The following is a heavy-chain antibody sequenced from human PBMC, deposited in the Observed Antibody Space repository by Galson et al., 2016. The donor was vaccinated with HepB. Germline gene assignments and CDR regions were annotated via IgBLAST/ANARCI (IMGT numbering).Heavy chain of an antibody. CDR3: AKSAKTHLRDVNAHDI. Sequence: SLRLSCAGSGFTFSSYGMHWARQAPGKGLEWVAVIWSDGSNKNYADSVKGRFTISRDNSKNTLYLQMNSLRAEDTAVYYCAKSAKTHLRDVNAHDIWGQGTMVTVSS. J-gene: IGHJ3*02. CDR1: GFTFSSYG. D-gene: IGHD4-17*01. CDR2: IWSDGSNK. V-gene: IGHV3-33*06.